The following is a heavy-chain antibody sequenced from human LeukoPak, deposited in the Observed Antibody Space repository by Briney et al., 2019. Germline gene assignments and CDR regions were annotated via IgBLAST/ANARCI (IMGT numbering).Heavy chain of an antibody. Sequence: GGSLRLSCAASGFISSTYWMSWVRQAPGKGLEWVASIKQDGSETYYVDSVKGRFTLSRDNAKNSLYLQMNSLRADDTAVYYCARDRDSRWDFDLWGRGTLVTVSS. CDR3: ARDRDSRWDFDL. CDR1: GFISSTYW. J-gene: IGHJ2*01. CDR2: IKQDGSET. V-gene: IGHV3-7*01. D-gene: IGHD3-22*01.